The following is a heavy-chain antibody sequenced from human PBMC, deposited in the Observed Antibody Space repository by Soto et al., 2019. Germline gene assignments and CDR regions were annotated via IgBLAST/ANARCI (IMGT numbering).Heavy chain of an antibody. CDR2: IDWDDHK. D-gene: IGHD3-10*01. CDR3: ARTLGHYYGSRPYYKEFDN. Sequence: SGPTLVNPTQTLTLTCTFSGFSLTTHGMCVSWIRQPPGKALEWLALIDWDDHKFYGTSLKTRLTIFKDTSRNQVILTMTNVDPVDTATYFCARTLGHYYGSRPYYKEFDNSGRATLATVSS. V-gene: IGHV2-70*01. J-gene: IGHJ4*02. CDR1: GFSLTTHGMC.